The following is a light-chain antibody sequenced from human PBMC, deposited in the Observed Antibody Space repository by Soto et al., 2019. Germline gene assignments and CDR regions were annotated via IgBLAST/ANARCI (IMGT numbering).Light chain of an antibody. CDR3: SSYTRSCKLAV. Sequence: QSVLTQPASVSGSPGQSITIFCTGTSSDVGGYNYVSWYQQHPGSAPKLMIYDVSSRPSGVSNRFSGSKSGNTASLTISGLQAEDEADYYCSSYTRSCKLAVFGSGTRVTVL. V-gene: IGLV2-14*03. J-gene: IGLJ1*01. CDR1: SSDVGGYNY. CDR2: DVS.